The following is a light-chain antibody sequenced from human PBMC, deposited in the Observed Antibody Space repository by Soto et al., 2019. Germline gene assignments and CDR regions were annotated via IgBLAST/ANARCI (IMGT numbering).Light chain of an antibody. CDR2: DAS. J-gene: IGKJ3*01. Sequence: EIVLTQSPGTLSLSPGERATLCLMASQSVSTYLACYQQKPGQAPRLLIYDASNRATGVPARFSGWGSGTDFTLTISSLESEDFAVYYCQQRSDWPGTFGPGTKVDIK. CDR3: QQRSDWPGT. V-gene: IGKV3-11*01. CDR1: QSVSTY.